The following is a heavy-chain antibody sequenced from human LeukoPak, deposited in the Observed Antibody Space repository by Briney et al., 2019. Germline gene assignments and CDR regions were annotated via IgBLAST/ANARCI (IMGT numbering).Heavy chain of an antibody. Sequence: PSETLSLTCTVSGGSISSYYWSWIRQPPGKGLEWIAYIYYSGSTNYNPSLKSRVTISVDTSKNQFSLKLSSVTAADTAVYYCARYGSGSYYTVAIDYWGQGTLVTVSS. CDR1: GGSISSYY. J-gene: IGHJ4*02. V-gene: IGHV4-59*01. D-gene: IGHD3-10*01. CDR3: ARYGSGSYYTVAIDY. CDR2: IYYSGST.